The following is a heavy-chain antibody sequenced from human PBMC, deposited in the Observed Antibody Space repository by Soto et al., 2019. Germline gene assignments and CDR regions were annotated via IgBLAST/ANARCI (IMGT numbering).Heavy chain of an antibody. CDR1: GFSLKTPGVA. CDR3: ANRPAANRGYDLAY. D-gene: IGHD5-12*01. CDR2: VSWDAEK. Sequence: QITLRESGPSLVKPTQTLTLTCSFSGFSLKTPGVAVGWVRQPPGKALEWLALVSWDAEKRYNPSLRGRVTISKDTPRNQVVLTMTNVDPLDTATYFCANRPAANRGYDLAYWGQGSLVLVSS. V-gene: IGHV2-5*02. J-gene: IGHJ4*02.